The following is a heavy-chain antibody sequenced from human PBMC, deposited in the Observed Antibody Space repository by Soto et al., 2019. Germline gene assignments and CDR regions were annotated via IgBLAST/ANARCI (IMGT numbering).Heavy chain of an antibody. CDR2: MNPNSGNT. CDR1: GYTFTSYD. V-gene: IGHV1-8*01. J-gene: IGHJ4*02. Sequence: ASVKVSCKASGYTFTSYDINWVRQATGQGLEWMGWMNPNSGNTGYAQKFQGRVTMTEDTSTNTAYMELSSLRSEDTAVYYCATVPPLSVDVFDYWGQGTLVTVSS. CDR3: ATVPPLSVDVFDY. D-gene: IGHD6-19*01.